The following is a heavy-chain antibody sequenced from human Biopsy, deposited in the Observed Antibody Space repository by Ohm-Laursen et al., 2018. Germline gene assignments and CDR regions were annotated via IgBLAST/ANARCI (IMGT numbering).Heavy chain of an antibody. V-gene: IGHV4-61*01. J-gene: IGHJ4*02. CDR1: GDSVSSGSFY. CDR2: IYDRGGT. D-gene: IGHD6-19*01. CDR3: ARGMRSSGWPYFDS. Sequence: TLSLTCTVSGDSVSSGSFYWTWLRQPPGQGLEYIGYIYDRGGTANYNPSLESRVTMSVDMPKNQISLKLSSVTAADTAIYYCARGMRSSGWPYFDSWGQGTLVTVSS.